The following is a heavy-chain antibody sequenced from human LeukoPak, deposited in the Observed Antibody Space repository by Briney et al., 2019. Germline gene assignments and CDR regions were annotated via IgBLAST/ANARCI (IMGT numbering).Heavy chain of an antibody. D-gene: IGHD6-6*01. J-gene: IGHJ5*02. V-gene: IGHV1-69*05. CDR2: IIPIFGIA. Sequence: ASVKVSCKASGGTFSSYAISWVRQAPGQGLEWMGRIIPIFGIANYAQKFQGRVTITTDESTSTAYMELSSLRSEDTAVYYCAILRARSSSSQPYNWFDPWGQGTLVTVSS. CDR3: AILRARSSSSQPYNWFDP. CDR1: GGTFSSYA.